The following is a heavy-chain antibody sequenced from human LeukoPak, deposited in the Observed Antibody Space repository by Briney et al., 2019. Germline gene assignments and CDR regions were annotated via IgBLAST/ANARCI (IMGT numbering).Heavy chain of an antibody. V-gene: IGHV4-30-4*01. D-gene: IGHD3-3*02. CDR2: IYDSGST. Sequence: PSETLSLTCTVSGASIRSGDYYWSWIRQPPGKGLEWTGYIYDSGSTYYNPSLKSRITISVDTSENRFSLRLNSVTASDTAVYYCARHIAFHANLDYWGQGTLVTVSS. CDR3: ARHIAFHANLDY. J-gene: IGHJ4*02. CDR1: GASIRSGDYY.